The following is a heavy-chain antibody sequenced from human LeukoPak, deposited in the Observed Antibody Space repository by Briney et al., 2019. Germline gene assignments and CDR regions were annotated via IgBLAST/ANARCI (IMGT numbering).Heavy chain of an antibody. J-gene: IGHJ4*02. Sequence: GGSLRLSCAASGFIFSNYGMNWVRQAPGKGLEWVSAISGGGRNTYYAASVKGRFTISRDNSKNTLYLQMNSLSADDTAMYYCANEIRPNDYWGQGTLVTVSS. CDR2: ISGGGRNT. V-gene: IGHV3-23*01. CDR1: GFIFSNYG. CDR3: ANEIRPNDY. D-gene: IGHD4-17*01.